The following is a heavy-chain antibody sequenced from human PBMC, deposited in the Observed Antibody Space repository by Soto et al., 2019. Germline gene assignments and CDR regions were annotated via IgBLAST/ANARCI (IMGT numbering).Heavy chain of an antibody. V-gene: IGHV4-4*07. J-gene: IGHJ5*02. D-gene: IGHD6-13*01. CDR1: GGSISSYY. CDR3: AKVGRIATAGTWFDP. CDR2: IYTSGST. Sequence: QVQLQESGPGLVKPSETLSLTCTVSGGSISSYYWSWIRQPAGKGLEWIGRIYTSGSTCYNPSLKSRVTISVDTSKNQFSLKLSSVTAADTAVYYCAKVGRIATAGTWFDPWGQGTLVIVSS.